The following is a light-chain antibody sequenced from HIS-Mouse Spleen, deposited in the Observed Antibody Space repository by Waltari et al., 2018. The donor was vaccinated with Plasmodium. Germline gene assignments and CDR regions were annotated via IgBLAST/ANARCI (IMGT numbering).Light chain of an antibody. V-gene: IGLV3-27*01. CDR3: YSAADNNLV. CDR2: KDS. J-gene: IGLJ3*02. Sequence: SYELTQPSSVSVSPGQTARITCSGDVLAKKYARWFQQKPGQAPVLVIYKDSELPSGIPGRFSGSSSGTTVTLTISGAQVEDEADYYCYSAADNNLVFGGGTKLTVL. CDR1: VLAKKY.